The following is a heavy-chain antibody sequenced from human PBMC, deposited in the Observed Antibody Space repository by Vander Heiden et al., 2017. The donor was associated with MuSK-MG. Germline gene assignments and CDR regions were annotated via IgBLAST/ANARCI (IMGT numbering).Heavy chain of an antibody. CDR2: VSGSGGST. J-gene: IGHJ4*02. V-gene: IGHV3-23*01. D-gene: IGHD6-13*01. Sequence: EVQLLESGGGLVQPGGSLRLPCSASGFTFSRYAMTWVRQAPGKGLEWVSTVSGSGGSTFYADSVKGRFTISRDNSKNTLYLQVSSLRADDTAVYYCASTSSSWQPGVDYWGQGTLVTVSS. CDR3: ASTSSSWQPGVDY. CDR1: GFTFSRYA.